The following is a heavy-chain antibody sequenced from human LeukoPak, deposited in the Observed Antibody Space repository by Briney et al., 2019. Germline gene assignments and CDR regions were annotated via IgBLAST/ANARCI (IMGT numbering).Heavy chain of an antibody. D-gene: IGHD6-13*01. J-gene: IGHJ6*03. CDR2: ISYDGSNK. CDR3: AKEGLAADTIYYYYYYYMDV. V-gene: IGHV3-30-3*01. CDR1: GFTFSSYA. Sequence: GGSLRLSCAASGFTFSSYAMHWVRQAPGKGLEWVAVISYDGSNKYYADSVKGRFTISRDNSKNTLYLQMNSLRAEDTAVYYCAKEGLAADTIYYYYYYYMDVWGKGTTVTVSS.